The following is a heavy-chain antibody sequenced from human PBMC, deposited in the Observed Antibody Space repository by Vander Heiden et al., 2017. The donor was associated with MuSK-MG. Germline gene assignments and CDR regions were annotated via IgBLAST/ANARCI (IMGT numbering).Heavy chain of an antibody. J-gene: IGHJ4*02. CDR2: INHSGST. Sequence: QVQLQQWGAGLLKPSETLSLTCAVYGGSFSGYYWSWIRQPPGKGLEWIGEINHSGSTNYNPSLKSRVTISVDTSKNQCSLKLSSVTAAETAVYYCARGRANDYGGNRYFDYWCQVTMVTVSS. D-gene: IGHD4-17*01. V-gene: IGHV4-34*01. CDR3: ARGRANDYGGNRYFDY. CDR1: GGSFSGYY.